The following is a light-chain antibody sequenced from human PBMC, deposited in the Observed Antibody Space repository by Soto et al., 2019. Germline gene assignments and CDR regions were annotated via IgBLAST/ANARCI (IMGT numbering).Light chain of an antibody. CDR3: QHYGSSLFT. CDR2: GAS. CDR1: QSVSSSY. J-gene: IGKJ5*01. Sequence: ELVLTQSPGTLSLSPGERATLSCRASQSVSSSYLAWYQQKPGQAPRLLIYGASTRATGIPDRFSGSGSGTDFTLTINRLEPEDFAVYYCQHYGSSLFTLGQGTRLEIK. V-gene: IGKV3-20*01.